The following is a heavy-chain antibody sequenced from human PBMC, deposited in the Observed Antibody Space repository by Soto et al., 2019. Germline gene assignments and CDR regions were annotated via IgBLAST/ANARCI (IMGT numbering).Heavy chain of an antibody. Sequence: ASVKVSFKVSGYTLTELSMHWVRQAPGKGLEWMGGFDPEDGETIYAQKFQGRVTMTEDTSTDTAYMELSSLRSEDTAVYYCATGYSGSYYERAFDIWGQGTMVTVSS. CDR2: FDPEDGET. D-gene: IGHD1-26*01. V-gene: IGHV1-24*01. CDR3: ATGYSGSYYERAFDI. J-gene: IGHJ3*02. CDR1: GYTLTELS.